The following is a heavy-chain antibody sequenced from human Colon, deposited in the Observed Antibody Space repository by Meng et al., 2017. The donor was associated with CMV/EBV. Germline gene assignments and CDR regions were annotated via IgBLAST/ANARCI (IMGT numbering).Heavy chain of an antibody. D-gene: IGHD2-2*02. CDR3: AADHLKYQELYADHYYYAMDV. Sequence: SVKVSCKASGFTFDNSVVQWVRQARGQHLEWIGWIVVDSGNTHYAPQFQERVTITRDRSTGTAYLELGGLRSGDTVVYFCAADHLKYQELYADHYYYAMDVWGQGTTVTVSS. CDR2: IVVDSGNT. J-gene: IGHJ6*02. CDR1: GFTFDNSV. V-gene: IGHV1-58*01.